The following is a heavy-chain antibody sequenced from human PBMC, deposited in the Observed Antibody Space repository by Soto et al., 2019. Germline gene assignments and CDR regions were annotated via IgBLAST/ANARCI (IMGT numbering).Heavy chain of an antibody. J-gene: IGHJ3*02. CDR1: GYTFINYY. V-gene: IGHV1-46*01. D-gene: IGHD3-16*02. CDR2: INPSRGST. CDR3: ASSLSPRDGFDI. Sequence: ASVKVSCKASGYTFINYYMHWVRQAPGQGLEWMGIINPSRGSTAYARKFQGRVTMTRDTSTTTVNMELSGLRSEDTAVYYCASSLSPRDGFDIWGQGTMVTVSS.